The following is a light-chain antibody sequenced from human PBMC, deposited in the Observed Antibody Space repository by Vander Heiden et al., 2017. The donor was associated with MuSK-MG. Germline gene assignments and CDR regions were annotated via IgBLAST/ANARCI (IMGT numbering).Light chain of an antibody. CDR3: QQSYSSLIT. J-gene: IGKJ4*02. V-gene: IGKV1-39*01. Sequence: DLQLTQSPSSLSASVGDRVTLTCRASQSISSYLNWYQQKAGKGPKLLIYAASSLQSGVPSRFSGSGSGTEFTLTISSLQPEDFATYYCQQSYSSLITFGRGTKVEIK. CDR1: QSISSY. CDR2: AAS.